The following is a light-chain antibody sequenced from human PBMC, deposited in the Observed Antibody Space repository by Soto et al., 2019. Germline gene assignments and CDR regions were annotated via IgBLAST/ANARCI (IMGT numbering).Light chain of an antibody. Sequence: QSALTQPPSVSGSPGQSVTISCTGTSTDFVSYNRVSWYQQPPGTAPKLMIYEVSKRPSGVPDRFSGSKSGNTASLTISGLQAADEADYYCCSYAGFYTLVFGGGTTLTVL. CDR2: EVS. CDR1: STDFVSYNR. CDR3: CSYAGFYTLV. V-gene: IGLV2-18*02. J-gene: IGLJ3*02.